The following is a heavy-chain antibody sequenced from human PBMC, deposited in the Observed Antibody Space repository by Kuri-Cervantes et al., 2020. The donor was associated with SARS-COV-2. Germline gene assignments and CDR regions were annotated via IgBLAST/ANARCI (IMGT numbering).Heavy chain of an antibody. Sequence: GSLRLSFAVSGYSISSGYYWGWIRQPPGKGLEWIGSIYHSGSTYYNPSLRSRVTISVDTSKTQFSLSLSSVTAADTAVYYCARLGGYTSGYNWFDPWGQGTLVTVSS. CDR1: GYSISSGYY. CDR2: IYHSGST. CDR3: ARLGGYTSGYNWFDP. V-gene: IGHV4-38-2*01. J-gene: IGHJ5*02. D-gene: IGHD5-18*01.